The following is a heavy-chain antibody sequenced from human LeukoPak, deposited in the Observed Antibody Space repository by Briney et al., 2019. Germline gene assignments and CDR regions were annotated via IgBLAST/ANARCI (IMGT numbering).Heavy chain of an antibody. Sequence: SETLSLTCSVSGGSISSYYWSWIRQPPGKGLEWIGYIYYSGSTNYNPSLKSRVTISVDTSKNQFSLKLSSVTAADTAVYYCAGSLLFGGFSGYFDYGGQETLVTVSS. V-gene: IGHV4-59*08. CDR2: IYYSGST. J-gene: IGHJ4*02. D-gene: IGHD3-16*01. CDR3: AGSLLFGGFSGYFDY. CDR1: GGSISSYY.